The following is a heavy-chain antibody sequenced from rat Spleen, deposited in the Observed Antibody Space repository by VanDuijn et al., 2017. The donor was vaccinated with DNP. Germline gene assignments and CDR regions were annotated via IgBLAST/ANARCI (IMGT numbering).Heavy chain of an antibody. V-gene: IGHV5-31*01. CDR3: TRRFYGGYFDY. CDR2: ITNTGGSI. Sequence: EVQLVESGGGLVQPGRSLKLSCVASGFTFNNYWMSWIRQAPGKGLEWVASITNTGGSIYYPDSVKGRFTISRDNAKSTLYLQMNSLRSEDTATYYCTRRFYGGYFDYWGQGVMVTVSS. CDR1: GFTFNNYW. D-gene: IGHD1-11*01. J-gene: IGHJ2*01.